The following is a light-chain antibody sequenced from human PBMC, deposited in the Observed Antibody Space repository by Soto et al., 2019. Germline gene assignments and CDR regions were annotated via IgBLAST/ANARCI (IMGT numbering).Light chain of an antibody. CDR3: ETWDSSTYVV. CDR1: SAHSSYI. J-gene: IGLJ2*01. CDR2: LEGSGSY. Sequence: QLVLTQSSSASASLGSSVKLTCTLSSAHSSYIIAWHQQQPGKAPRYLMKLEGSGSYNKGSGVPDRFSGSSSGADRYLTISNLQSEDEADYYCETWDSSTYVVFGGGTKLTVL. V-gene: IGLV4-60*03.